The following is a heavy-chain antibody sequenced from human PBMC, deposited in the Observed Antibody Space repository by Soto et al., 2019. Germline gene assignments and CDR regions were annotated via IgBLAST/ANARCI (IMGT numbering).Heavy chain of an antibody. J-gene: IGHJ6*02. V-gene: IGHV3-30*03. Sequence: GESLRLSCAASGGTFSSYGMHWVRQAPGKGLEWVAVISYDGSNKYYADSVKGRFTISRDNSKNTLYLQMNSLRAEDTAVYYCAIYKGRCYYYYYGLDVWGQGTSVAVSS. CDR2: ISYDGSNK. CDR3: AIYKGRCYYYYYGLDV. CDR1: GGTFSSYG. D-gene: IGHD1-20*01.